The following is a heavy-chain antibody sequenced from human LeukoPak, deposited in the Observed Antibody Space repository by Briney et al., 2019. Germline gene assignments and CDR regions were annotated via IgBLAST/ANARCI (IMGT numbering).Heavy chain of an antibody. D-gene: IGHD3-22*01. V-gene: IGHV3-48*03. Sequence: GGSLRLSCAASGFTFSSYEMNWVRRAPGKGLEWVSYISSSGSTIYYADSVKGRFTISRDNAKNSLYLQMNSLRAEDTAVYYCAKPYYDSSYYDWYFDLWGRGTLVTVSS. CDR1: GFTFSSYE. CDR3: AKPYYDSSYYDWYFDL. J-gene: IGHJ2*01. CDR2: ISSSGSTI.